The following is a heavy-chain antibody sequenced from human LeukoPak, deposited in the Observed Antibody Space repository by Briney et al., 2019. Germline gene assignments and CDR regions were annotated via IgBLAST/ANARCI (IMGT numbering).Heavy chain of an antibody. CDR3: AGEPTAHDAFDI. V-gene: IGHV3-74*01. CDR1: GFTFGSYW. D-gene: IGHD1-14*01. J-gene: IGHJ3*02. Sequence: GGSLRLSCAASGFTFGSYWMHWVRQAPGKGLVWVSRINSDGSSTSYADSVKGRFTISRDNAKNTLYLQMNSLRAEDTAVFYCAGEPTAHDAFDIWGQGTMVTVSS. CDR2: INSDGSST.